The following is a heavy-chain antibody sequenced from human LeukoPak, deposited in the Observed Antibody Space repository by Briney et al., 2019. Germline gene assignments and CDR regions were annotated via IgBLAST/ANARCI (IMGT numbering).Heavy chain of an antibody. J-gene: IGHJ5*02. Sequence: GGSLRLSCAAFGFTFSSYGMHWVRQAPGKGLEWVAVIWYDGSNKYYADSVKGRFTISRDNSKNTLYLQMNSLRAEDTAVYYCAKGGGGSGSYYENWFDPWGQGTLVTVSS. D-gene: IGHD3-10*01. CDR2: IWYDGSNK. CDR1: GFTFSSYG. V-gene: IGHV3-33*06. CDR3: AKGGGGSGSYYENWFDP.